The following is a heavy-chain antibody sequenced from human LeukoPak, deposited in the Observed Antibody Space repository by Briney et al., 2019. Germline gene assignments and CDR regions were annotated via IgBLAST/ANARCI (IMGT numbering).Heavy chain of an antibody. CDR3: ARHDRYGDYFFDY. J-gene: IGHJ4*02. Sequence: PSETLSLTCTVSGGSISSSSYYWGWIRQPPGKGLEWIGSTYYSGSTYYNPSLKSRVTISVDTSKNQFSLKLSSVTAADTAVYYCARHDRYGDYFFDYWGQGTLVTVSS. D-gene: IGHD4-17*01. V-gene: IGHV4-39*01. CDR2: TYYSGST. CDR1: GGSISSSSYY.